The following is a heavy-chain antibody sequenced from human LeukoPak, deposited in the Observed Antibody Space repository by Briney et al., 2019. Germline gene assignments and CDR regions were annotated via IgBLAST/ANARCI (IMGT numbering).Heavy chain of an antibody. Sequence: PGGSLRLSCAASGFTFDDYAMHWVRQAPGKGLELVSGISWNSGSIGYADSVKGRFTISRDNAKNSLYLQMNSLRAEDTALYYCAKDIGQYYYDSSGYPGGFDYWGQGTLVTVSS. J-gene: IGHJ4*02. CDR3: AKDIGQYYYDSSGYPGGFDY. D-gene: IGHD3-22*01. V-gene: IGHV3-9*01. CDR2: ISWNSGSI. CDR1: GFTFDDYA.